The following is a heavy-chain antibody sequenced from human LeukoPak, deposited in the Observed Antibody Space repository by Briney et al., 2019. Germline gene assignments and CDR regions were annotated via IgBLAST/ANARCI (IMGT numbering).Heavy chain of an antibody. D-gene: IGHD1-7*01. Sequence: PSETLSLTCTVSGGSISSYYWRWIRQPAGQGLEWIGRICTSESTNYNPSLKSRVTMSVDTSKNQFFMKLSSVTAADTAVYYCGRAEEYNWNYNYYYYYMDVWGKGTTVTVSS. CDR1: GGSISSYY. V-gene: IGHV4-4*07. CDR2: ICTSEST. J-gene: IGHJ6*03. CDR3: GRAEEYNWNYNYYYYYMDV.